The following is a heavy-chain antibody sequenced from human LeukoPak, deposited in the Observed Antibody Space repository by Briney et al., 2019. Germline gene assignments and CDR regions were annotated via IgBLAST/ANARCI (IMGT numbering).Heavy chain of an antibody. V-gene: IGHV1-58*01. J-gene: IGHJ6*02. CDR3: AADSGFLEWLSDYYGMDV. CDR1: GFTFTSSA. D-gene: IGHD3-3*01. Sequence: SVKVSCKASGFTFTSSAVQWVRQARGQRLEWIGWIVAGSGNTNYAQKFQERVTITRDMPTCTAYMELSSLRSEDTAVYYCAADSGFLEWLSDYYGMDVWGQGTTVTVSS. CDR2: IVAGSGNT.